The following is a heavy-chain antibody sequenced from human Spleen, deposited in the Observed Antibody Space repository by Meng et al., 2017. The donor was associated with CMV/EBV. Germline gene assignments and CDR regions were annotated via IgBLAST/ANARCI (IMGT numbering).Heavy chain of an antibody. CDR1: GFAFSNSE. CDR3: VGDADIAARTLDH. V-gene: IGHV3-48*03. J-gene: IGHJ4*02. D-gene: IGHD6-6*01. CDR2: ISGSGSAT. Sequence: GESLKISCAASGFAFSNSEMNWVRQAPGKGLEWISFISGSGSATFYTDSVRGRFTISRDKSKNTLYLQMNSLRPEDTAVYYCVGDADIAARTLDHWGQGTLVTVSS.